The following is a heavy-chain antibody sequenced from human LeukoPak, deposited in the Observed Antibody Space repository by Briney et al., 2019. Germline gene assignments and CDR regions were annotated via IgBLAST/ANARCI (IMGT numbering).Heavy chain of an antibody. CDR1: GGSINSYY. CDR3: ARDTGYYYGSGTYLYYFDY. CDR2: IYTSGST. J-gene: IGHJ4*02. V-gene: IGHV4-4*07. Sequence: PSETLSLTCTVSGGSINSYYWSWIRQPAGKGLEWIGRIYTSGSTNYNPSLKSRVTTSVDTSKNHFSLKLSSVTAADTAVYYCARDTGYYYGSGTYLYYFDYWGQGTLVTVSS. D-gene: IGHD3-10*01.